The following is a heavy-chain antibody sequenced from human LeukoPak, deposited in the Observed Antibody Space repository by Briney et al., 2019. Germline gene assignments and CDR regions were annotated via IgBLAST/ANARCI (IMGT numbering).Heavy chain of an antibody. J-gene: IGHJ6*02. Sequence: GGSLRLSCAASGFTFSSYAMSWVRQAPGKGLEWVSAISGSGGSTYYADSVKGRFTISRDNSKNTLYLQMNSLRAEDTAVYYCARVVAAAGTRSIDYYGMDVWGQGTTVTVSS. CDR2: ISGSGGST. V-gene: IGHV3-23*01. D-gene: IGHD6-13*01. CDR1: GFTFSSYA. CDR3: ARVVAAAGTRSIDYYGMDV.